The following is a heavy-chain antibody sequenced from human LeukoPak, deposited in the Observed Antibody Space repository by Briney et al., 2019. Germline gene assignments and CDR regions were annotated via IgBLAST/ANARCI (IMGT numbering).Heavy chain of an antibody. CDR3: ARVAVTRNWFDP. CDR1: GGSISSHY. V-gene: IGHV4-59*11. D-gene: IGHD4-11*01. CDR2: IYYSGST. Sequence: SETLSLTCTVSGGSISSHYWSWIRQPPGKGLEWIGYIYYSGSTNYNPSLKGRVTISVDTSKNQFSLKLSSVTAADTAVYYCARVAVTRNWFDPWGQGTLVTVSS. J-gene: IGHJ5*02.